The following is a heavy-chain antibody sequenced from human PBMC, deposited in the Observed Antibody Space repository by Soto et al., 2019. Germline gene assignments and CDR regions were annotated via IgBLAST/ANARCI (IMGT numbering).Heavy chain of an antibody. V-gene: IGHV3-21*01. CDR3: ARDPRRDGYNTFYYYYYGMDV. CDR1: GFTFGRSA. CDR2: ISSSCGYI. D-gene: IGHD5-12*01. J-gene: IGHJ6*02. Sequence: GGSLRLSCAASGFTFGRSAMNWVRQAPGKGLEWVSSISSSCGYIYYAASLKGRFTLSRDNAKNSLYLQMNSLRSEDTAVYYCARDPRRDGYNTFYYYYYGMDVWGQGTTVTVSS.